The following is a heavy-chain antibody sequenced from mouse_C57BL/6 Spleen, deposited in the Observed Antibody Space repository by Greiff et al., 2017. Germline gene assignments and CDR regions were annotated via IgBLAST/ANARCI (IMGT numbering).Heavy chain of an antibody. V-gene: IGHV3-6*01. CDR1: GYSITSGYY. CDR3: ARDGGNYGVDY. D-gene: IGHD2-1*01. CDR2: ISYDGSN. Sequence: EVQRVESGPGLVKPSQSLSLTCSVTGYSITSGYYWNWIRQFPGNQLEWMGYISYDGSNNYKPSLKNRISITRDTSKNQFFLKLNSVTTEDTATYYCARDGGNYGVDYWGQGTTLTVSS. J-gene: IGHJ2*01.